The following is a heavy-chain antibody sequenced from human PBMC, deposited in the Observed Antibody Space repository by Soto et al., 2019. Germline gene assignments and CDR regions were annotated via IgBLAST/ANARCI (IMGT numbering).Heavy chain of an antibody. Sequence: QVQLVQSGAEVKKPGASVKVSCKASGYTFTGYYMHWVQQAPGQGLEWMGWINPNSGGTNYAQKFQGWVTMTRDTSISTAYMELSRLRSDDTAVYYCARAEYGSGSYPFDYWGQGTLVTVSS. CDR1: GYTFTGYY. D-gene: IGHD3-10*01. V-gene: IGHV1-2*04. J-gene: IGHJ4*02. CDR2: INPNSGGT. CDR3: ARAEYGSGSYPFDY.